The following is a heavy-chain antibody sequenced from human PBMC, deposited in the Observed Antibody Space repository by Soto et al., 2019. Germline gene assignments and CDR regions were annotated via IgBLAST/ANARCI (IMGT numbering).Heavy chain of an antibody. CDR2: INPNSGGI. Sequence: GASVKVSCKASGYTFTGDYMHGVRQAPGQGLEWMGWINPNSGGINYAQKFQGRVTMTRDTSISTAYMELSRLRSDDTAVYYCARLCVSGSTSCYYYYYGMDVWGQGTTVTVSS. D-gene: IGHD2-2*01. J-gene: IGHJ6*02. CDR3: ARLCVSGSTSCYYYYYGMDV. V-gene: IGHV1-2*02. CDR1: GYTFTGDY.